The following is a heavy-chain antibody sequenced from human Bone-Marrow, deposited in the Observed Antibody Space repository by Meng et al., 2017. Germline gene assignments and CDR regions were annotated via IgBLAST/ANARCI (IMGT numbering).Heavy chain of an antibody. Sequence: QGQLVQAGGEWKDPGAAVTDSCKPPGYNFTAYWLHWVRQAPGQGLDWMGRIDPGSGGTQYAQNFQGRVTMTRDTSISTTYMELSRLRSDDTAVYYCVRDEDISAAGKLFGDYWGQGTLVTVSS. D-gene: IGHD6-13*01. J-gene: IGHJ4*02. V-gene: IGHV1-2*06. CDR3: VRDEDISAAGKLFGDY. CDR2: IDPGSGGT. CDR1: GYNFTAYW.